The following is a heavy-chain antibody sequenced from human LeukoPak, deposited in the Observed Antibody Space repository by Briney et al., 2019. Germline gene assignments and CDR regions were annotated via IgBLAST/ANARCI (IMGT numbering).Heavy chain of an antibody. CDR3: AKASSTHCFDY. D-gene: IGHD2-2*01. J-gene: IGHJ4*02. V-gene: IGHV3-21*01. CDR2: ISSSSSYI. Sequence: GGSLRLSCAASGFTFSSYSMNWVRQAPGKGLEWVSSISSSSSYIYYADSVKGRFTISRDNAKSSLYLQMNSLRAEDTAVYYCAKASSTHCFDYWGQGTLVTVSS. CDR1: GFTFSSYS.